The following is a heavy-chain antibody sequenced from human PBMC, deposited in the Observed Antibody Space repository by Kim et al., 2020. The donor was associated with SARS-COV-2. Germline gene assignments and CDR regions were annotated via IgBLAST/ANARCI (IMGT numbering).Heavy chain of an antibody. CDR2: ISWNSGSI. J-gene: IGHJ5*02. CDR1: GFTFDDYA. D-gene: IGHD6-19*01. V-gene: IGHV3-9*01. Sequence: GGSLRLSCAASGFTFDDYAMHWVRQAPGKGLEWVSGISWNSGSIGYADSVKGRFTISRDNAKNSLYLQMNSLRAEDTALYYCAKDPSVYSSGWYVSWFDPWGQGTLVTVSS. CDR3: AKDPSVYSSGWYVSWFDP.